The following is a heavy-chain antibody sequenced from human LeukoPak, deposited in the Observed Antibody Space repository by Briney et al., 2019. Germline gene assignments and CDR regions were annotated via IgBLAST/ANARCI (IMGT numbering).Heavy chain of an antibody. J-gene: IGHJ5*02. V-gene: IGHV1-69*01. Sequence: SVKVSCKASGGTFSSYAISWARQAPGQGLEWMGGIIPIFGTANYAQKFQGRVTITADESTSTAYMELSSPRSEDTAVYYCATSNCSSTSCYPNWFDPWGQGTLVTVSS. CDR1: GGTFSSYA. CDR3: ATSNCSSTSCYPNWFDP. CDR2: IIPIFGTA. D-gene: IGHD2-2*01.